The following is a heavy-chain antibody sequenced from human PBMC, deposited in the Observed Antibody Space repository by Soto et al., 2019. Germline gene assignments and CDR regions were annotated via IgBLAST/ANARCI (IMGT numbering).Heavy chain of an antibody. Sequence: QVQLVQSGAEVKKPGASVKVSCKASGYAFTTYDINWVRQATGQEPEWMGWMNPNSGHTVYAQKFQGRVTVTSDTATNTAYLELSSLRSEDTAVYYWARGSMGCGGYGVDVWGHGTTVSVSS. J-gene: IGHJ6*02. D-gene: IGHD6-19*01. V-gene: IGHV1-8*01. CDR1: GYAFTTYD. CDR3: ARGSMGCGGYGVDV. CDR2: MNPNSGHT.